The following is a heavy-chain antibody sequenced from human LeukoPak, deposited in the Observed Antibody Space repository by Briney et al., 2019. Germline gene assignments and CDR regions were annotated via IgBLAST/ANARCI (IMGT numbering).Heavy chain of an antibody. CDR2: IIGSGGST. V-gene: IGHV3-23*01. Sequence: PGGSLRLSCAASGFTFSSYAMSWVRQAPGKGLEWVSAIIGSGGSTYYADSVKGRFTISRDNSKNTLYLQMNSLRAEDTAVYYCARDPPRHYDFWGGYAFFDYWGQGTLVTVSS. J-gene: IGHJ4*02. CDR1: GFTFSSYA. CDR3: ARDPPRHYDFWGGYAFFDY. D-gene: IGHD3-3*01.